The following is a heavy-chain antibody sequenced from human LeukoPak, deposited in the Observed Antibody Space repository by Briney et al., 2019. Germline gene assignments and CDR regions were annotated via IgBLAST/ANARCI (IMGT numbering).Heavy chain of an antibody. D-gene: IGHD3-22*01. V-gene: IGHV1-69*01. J-gene: IGHJ4*02. CDR3: ARLTDYYDSSGYYDY. Sequence: SVRVSCKASGGTFSSYAISWVRQAPGQGLEWMGGIIPIFGTANYAQKFQGRVTITADESTSTAYMELSSLRSEDTAVYYCARLTDYYDSSGYYDYWGQGTLVTVPS. CDR2: IIPIFGTA. CDR1: GGTFSSYA.